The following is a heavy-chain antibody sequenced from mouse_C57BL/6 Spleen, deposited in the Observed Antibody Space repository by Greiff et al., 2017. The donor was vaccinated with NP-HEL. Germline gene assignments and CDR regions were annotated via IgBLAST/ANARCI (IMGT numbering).Heavy chain of an antibody. Sequence: QVQLQQSGAELVKPGASVKISCKASGYAFSSYWMNWVKQRPGKGLEWIGQIYPGDGDTNYNGKFKGKATLTADKSSSTAYMQLSSLTSEDSAVYFCARGGDGSSTWFAYWGQGTLVTVSA. CDR2: IYPGDGDT. CDR3: ARGGDGSSTWFAY. J-gene: IGHJ3*01. CDR1: GYAFSSYW. D-gene: IGHD1-1*01. V-gene: IGHV1-80*01.